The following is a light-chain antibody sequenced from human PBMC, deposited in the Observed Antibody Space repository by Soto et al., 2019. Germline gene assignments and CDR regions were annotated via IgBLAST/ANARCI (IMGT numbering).Light chain of an antibody. CDR2: EVN. J-gene: IGLJ1*01. CDR1: SSDFGNYNL. CDR3: CSFTSSNTHV. Sequence: QSVLTQPASVSGSPGQSITISCTGTSSDFGNYNLVSWYQQHPGKVPKLILFEVNKRPSGVSGRFSGSKSDNTASLTISGLQVEDEADYYCCSFTSSNTHVFGNGTKVTVL. V-gene: IGLV2-23*02.